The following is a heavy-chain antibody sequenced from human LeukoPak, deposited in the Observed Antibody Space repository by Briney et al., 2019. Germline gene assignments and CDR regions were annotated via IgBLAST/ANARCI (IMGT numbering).Heavy chain of an antibody. D-gene: IGHD3-10*01. J-gene: IGHJ3*02. V-gene: IGHV4-59*08. CDR3: ARHKLSPWFGELSFPAFDI. CDR1: GGSISSYY. CDR2: IYYSGST. Sequence: SETLSLTCTVPGGSISSYYWSWIRQPPGKGLEWIGYIYYSGSTNYNPSLKSRATISVDTSKNQCSLKLSSVTAADTAVYYCARHKLSPWFGELSFPAFDIWGQGTMVTVSS.